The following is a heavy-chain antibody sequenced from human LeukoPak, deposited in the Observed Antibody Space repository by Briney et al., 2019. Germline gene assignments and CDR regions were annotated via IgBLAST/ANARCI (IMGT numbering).Heavy chain of an antibody. Sequence: PGGSLRLSCAASGFTVSSNYMSWVRQAPGKGLEWVSVIYSGGSTYYADSVKGRFTISRDNSKNTLYLQMNSLRAEDTAVYYCARARENYGDYGAYYFDYWGQGTLVTVSS. CDR1: GFTVSSNY. V-gene: IGHV3-53*01. D-gene: IGHD4-17*01. CDR3: ARARENYGDYGAYYFDY. J-gene: IGHJ4*02. CDR2: IYSGGST.